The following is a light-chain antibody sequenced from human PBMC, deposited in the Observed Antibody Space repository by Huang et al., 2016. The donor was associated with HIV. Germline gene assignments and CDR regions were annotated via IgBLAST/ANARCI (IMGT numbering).Light chain of an antibody. V-gene: IGKV1-39*01. CDR1: QNIKRY. J-gene: IGKJ2*01. CDR2: AAS. CDR3: QQSARTPRT. Sequence: DIQITQSPSSLPASVGDTVIITCRASQNIKRYLNWYQQEPGKAPKLLISAASNLQSGVPSRFSGSGSGTDFTLTINSLQPEDSATYYCQQSARTPRTFGQGTKLEI.